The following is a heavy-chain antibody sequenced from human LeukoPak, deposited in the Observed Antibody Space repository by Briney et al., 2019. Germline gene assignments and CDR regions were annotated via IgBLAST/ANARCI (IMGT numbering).Heavy chain of an antibody. J-gene: IGHJ5*02. Sequence: GRSLRLSCTASGFTLSSYSMNWVRQSPGKGLEWGSSISTSSSYIYYADSVKGRFTISRDNARNSLYLQMNTLRAEDTAVYSCARGADGVSSNSRGWFDPWGQGTLVTVSS. CDR1: GFTLSSYS. V-gene: IGHV3-21*01. D-gene: IGHD2-15*01. CDR2: ISTSSSYI. CDR3: ARGADGVSSNSRGWFDP.